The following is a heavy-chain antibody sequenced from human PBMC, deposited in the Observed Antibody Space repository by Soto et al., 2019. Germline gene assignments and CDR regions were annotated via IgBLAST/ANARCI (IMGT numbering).Heavy chain of an antibody. V-gene: IGHV3-30-3*01. J-gene: IGHJ4*02. Sequence: QVQLVESGGGVVQPGRSLRLSCAASGFTFSSYAMHWVRQAPGKGLEWVAVISYDGSNKYYADSVKGRFTISRDNSKNPLYLQMNSLRAEDTAVYYCARSDRSGDNPIPTPRFDYCGQGTLVTVSS. CDR2: ISYDGSNK. CDR1: GFTFSSYA. CDR3: ARSDRSGDNPIPTPRFDY. D-gene: IGHD3-22*01.